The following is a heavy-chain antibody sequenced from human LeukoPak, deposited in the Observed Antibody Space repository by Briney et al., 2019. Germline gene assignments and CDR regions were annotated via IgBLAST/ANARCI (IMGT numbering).Heavy chain of an antibody. V-gene: IGHV3-21*01. J-gene: IGHJ4*02. CDR3: AREDGSGSYYTHDFDY. D-gene: IGHD3-10*01. CDR1: GFTFSSYT. CDR2: ITSSSSYI. Sequence: SPGGSLRLSCAASGFTFSSYTMNWVRQAPGKGLEWVSSITSSSSYIYYADSVKGRFTISRDNAKKSLYLQMNSLRAEDTAVYYCAREDGSGSYYTHDFDYWGQGTLVTVSS.